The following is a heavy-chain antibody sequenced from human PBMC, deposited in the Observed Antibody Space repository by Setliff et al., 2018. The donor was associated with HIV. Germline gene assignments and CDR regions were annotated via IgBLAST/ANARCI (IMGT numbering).Heavy chain of an antibody. Sequence: GGSLRLSCAASGFSFRSYEMNWVRQAPGKGLEWVSYIRSSGSDKYYADSVKGRFTISRDNAKNSLYLQMNSLRAEDTTIYYCARDGIAARWALDYWGRGTLVTVSS. CDR3: ARDGIAARWALDY. CDR2: IRSSGSDK. J-gene: IGHJ4*02. V-gene: IGHV3-48*03. CDR1: GFSFRSYE. D-gene: IGHD6-6*01.